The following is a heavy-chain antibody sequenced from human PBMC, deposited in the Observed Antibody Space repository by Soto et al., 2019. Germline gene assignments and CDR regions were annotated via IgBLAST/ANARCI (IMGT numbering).Heavy chain of an antibody. V-gene: IGHV4-4*02. Sequence: SETLSLTCAVSGGSFTSNNWWTWVRQPPGQGLEWIGEIYRTGSTNYNPSLKSRVTISLDKSENQFSLKVTSLTAADTAVYYCASRDAGTSVDYWGQGTLVTVSS. CDR3: ASRDAGTSVDY. J-gene: IGHJ4*02. CDR1: GGSFTSNNW. D-gene: IGHD1-7*01. CDR2: IYRTGST.